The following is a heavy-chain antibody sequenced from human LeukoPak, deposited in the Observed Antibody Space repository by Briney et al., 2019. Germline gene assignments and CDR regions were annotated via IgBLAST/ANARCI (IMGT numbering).Heavy chain of an antibody. D-gene: IGHD6-13*01. V-gene: IGHV1-46*01. J-gene: IGHJ4*02. CDR2: INPSGGST. CDR3: AREVGIAAAGMDY. Sequence: GASVKVSCKASGYTFTSYYMHWVRQAPGQGLEWMGIINPSGGSTSYAQKFQGRVTMTRDMSTSTAYMELRSLRSDDTAVYYCAREVGIAAAGMDYWGQGTLVTVSS. CDR1: GYTFTSYY.